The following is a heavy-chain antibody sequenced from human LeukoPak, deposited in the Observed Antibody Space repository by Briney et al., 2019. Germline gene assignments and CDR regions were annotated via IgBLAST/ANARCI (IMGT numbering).Heavy chain of an antibody. CDR1: GGSISSGGYY. V-gene: IGHV4-30-4*08. J-gene: IGHJ5*02. CDR3: ARHRAYDSGTYYRWFDP. Sequence: SETLSLTCTVSGGSISSGGYYWSWIRQHPGKGLEWIGYIYYSGSTYYNPSLKSRVTISVDTSKNQCSLKLTSVNAADTAVYYCARHRAYDSGTYYRWFDPWGPGTLVTVSS. D-gene: IGHD3-22*01. CDR2: IYYSGST.